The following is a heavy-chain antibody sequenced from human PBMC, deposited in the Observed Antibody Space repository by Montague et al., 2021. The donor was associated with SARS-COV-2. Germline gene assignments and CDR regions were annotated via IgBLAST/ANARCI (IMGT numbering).Heavy chain of an antibody. Sequence: SETLSLTCTVSSASGDSISSDEYYWGWIRQPPGKGLEWIGYIYYSWSTTYNPSLKSRVTISVDTSKNQFSLKLSSVTAADTAVYYCAGDGHIAARPADYYGMDVWGQGTTVTVSS. V-gene: IGHV4-61*08. CDR2: IYYSWST. CDR3: AGDGHIAARPADYYGMDV. CDR1: SASGDSISSDEYY. D-gene: IGHD6-6*01. J-gene: IGHJ6*02.